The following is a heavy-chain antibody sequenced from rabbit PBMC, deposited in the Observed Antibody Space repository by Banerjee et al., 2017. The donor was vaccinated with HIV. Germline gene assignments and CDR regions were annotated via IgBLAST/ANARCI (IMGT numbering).Heavy chain of an antibody. CDR3: ARDYVGDSYSAFDL. Sequence: QEQLEESGGDLVKPEGSLTLTCTASGFSFSNKYVMCWVRQAPGKGLEWIACINTSSGNTVYATWAKGRFTISKTSSTAVTLQMTSLTAADTATYFCARDYVGDSYSAFDLWGPGTLVTVS. CDR1: GFSFSNKYV. D-gene: IGHD8-1*01. V-gene: IGHV1S45*01. J-gene: IGHJ4*01. CDR2: INTSSGNT.